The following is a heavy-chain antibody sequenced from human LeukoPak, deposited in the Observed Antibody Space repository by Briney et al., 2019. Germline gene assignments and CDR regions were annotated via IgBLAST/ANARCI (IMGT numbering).Heavy chain of an antibody. CDR3: ARGPIQLWLYHGMDV. V-gene: IGHV3-49*04. CDR2: VRSITYGGTT. Sequence: GSLRLSRTVSGFTFGDHAMSWVRQAPGKGLQWVGFVRSITYGGTTEYAASVKGRFIISRDDSTSIAYLQMNSLRPEDTAVYYCARGPIQLWLYHGMDVWGQGTTVTVSS. J-gene: IGHJ6*02. D-gene: IGHD5-18*01. CDR1: GFTFGDHA.